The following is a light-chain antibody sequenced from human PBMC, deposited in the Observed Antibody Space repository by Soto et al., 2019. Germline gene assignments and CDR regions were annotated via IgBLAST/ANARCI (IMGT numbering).Light chain of an antibody. CDR1: QSVGSL. V-gene: IGKV3-15*01. Sequence: EVVMTQSPATLSVSPGERATLSCRASQSVGSLLAWYQQRPGQAPRLLIYGASTRATGIPARFTGSGSGTEFTLTISSLQSEDFAVYYCQQYNNWPITFGPGTRLEI. CDR3: QQYNNWPIT. CDR2: GAS. J-gene: IGKJ5*01.